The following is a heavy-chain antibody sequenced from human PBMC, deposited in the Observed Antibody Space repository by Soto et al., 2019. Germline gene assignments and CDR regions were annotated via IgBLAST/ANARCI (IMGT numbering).Heavy chain of an antibody. CDR1: GYSFTTYW. CDR3: ARKDIAGNSVDF. D-gene: IGHD6-13*01. J-gene: IGHJ4*02. Sequence: LKISCKASGYSFTTYWIGWVRQMPGKGLEWMGIIYPGDSDTRYSPSFQGQVTISADKSISTAYLQWSSLKASDSAMFYCARKDIAGNSVDFWGQGTLVTVSS. CDR2: IYPGDSDT. V-gene: IGHV5-51*01.